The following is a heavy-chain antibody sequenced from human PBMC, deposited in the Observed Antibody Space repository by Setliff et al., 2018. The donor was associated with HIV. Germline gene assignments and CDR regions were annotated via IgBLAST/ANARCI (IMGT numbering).Heavy chain of an antibody. V-gene: IGHV1-69*13. D-gene: IGHD3-16*01. J-gene: IGHJ5*02. Sequence: VASVKVSCKASGGGFSNHAITWVRQAPGQGLEWMGVIIPIFTTTDYAQKFRGRLTINADESTDTAYMELRSLRSADTAICYCATLNEYAYQTGGWFDPWGQGTPVTVSS. CDR1: GGGFSNHA. CDR2: IIPIFTTT. CDR3: ATLNEYAYQTGGWFDP.